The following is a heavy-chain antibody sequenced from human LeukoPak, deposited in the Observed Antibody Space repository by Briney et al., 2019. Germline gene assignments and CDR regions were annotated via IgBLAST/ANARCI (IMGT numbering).Heavy chain of an antibody. CDR1: GGSISSYY. V-gene: IGHV4-59*01. D-gene: IGHD3-3*01. Sequence: SETLSLTCTVSGGSISSYYWSWIRQPPGKGLEWIGYIYYSGSTNYNPSLKSRVTISVDTSKNQFSLKLSSVTAADTAVYYCARGNDFWSGYPHHFDYWGQGTLSPSPQ. J-gene: IGHJ4*02. CDR2: IYYSGST. CDR3: ARGNDFWSGYPHHFDY.